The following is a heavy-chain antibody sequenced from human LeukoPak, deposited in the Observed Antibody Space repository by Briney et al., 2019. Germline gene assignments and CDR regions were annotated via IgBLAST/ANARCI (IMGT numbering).Heavy chain of an antibody. CDR1: GDSISSYY. J-gene: IGHJ4*02. D-gene: IGHD4-23*01. V-gene: IGHV4-59*08. CDR2: IYNSGRT. CDR3: ARTDYGGNSGENFDY. Sequence: SETLSLTCTVSGDSISSYYWSWIRQPPGKGLEWIAYIYNSGRTDYNPALKSRVTISIDTSKNQFSLKLSSVTAADTAVYYCARTDYGGNSGENFDYWGQGTLVTVSS.